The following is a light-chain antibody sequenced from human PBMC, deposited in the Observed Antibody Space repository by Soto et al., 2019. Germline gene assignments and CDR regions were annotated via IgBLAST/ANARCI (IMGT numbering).Light chain of an antibody. CDR2: EVS. CDR1: SSDIGGYKH. CDR3: SSYTTSSTQV. V-gene: IGLV2-14*01. J-gene: IGLJ1*01. Sequence: QSALTQPASVSGSPGQSINISCNGTSSDIGGYKHVSWYQQHPGKAPKLMIYEVSNRPSGVSNRFSGSKSGNTASLTISGPQAEDEADYYCSSYTTSSTQVFGTGTKVTVL.